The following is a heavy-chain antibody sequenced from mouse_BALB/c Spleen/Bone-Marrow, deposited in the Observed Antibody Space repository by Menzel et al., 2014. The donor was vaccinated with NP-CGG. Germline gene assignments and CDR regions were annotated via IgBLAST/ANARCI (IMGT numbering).Heavy chain of an antibody. V-gene: IGHV4-1*02. J-gene: IGHJ3*01. Sequence: EVMLVESGGGLVQPGGSLKLSCAASGFDFSRFWMSWVRQAPGKGLEWIGEINPDSSTINYTPSLKDKFIISRANAKNTLYLQKSKVRSEDTALYYCTRLHYYGYSAYWGQGTLVTVST. D-gene: IGHD1-2*01. CDR3: TRLHYYGYSAY. CDR1: GFDFSRFW. CDR2: INPDSSTI.